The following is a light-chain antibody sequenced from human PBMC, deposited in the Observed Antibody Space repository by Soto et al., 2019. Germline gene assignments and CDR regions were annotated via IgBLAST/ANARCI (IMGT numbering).Light chain of an antibody. CDR3: KQYNIWPEA. V-gene: IGKV3-15*01. Sequence: EVVMTQSPATLSVSPGERATLSCRASQTISTNLAWYQHKPGQPPRLLVYGGSTRAAAIPARFSGSGSGTEFTLTISGLQSEDSAVYYCKQYNIWPEAFGQGTKVEL. J-gene: IGKJ1*01. CDR1: QTISTN. CDR2: GGS.